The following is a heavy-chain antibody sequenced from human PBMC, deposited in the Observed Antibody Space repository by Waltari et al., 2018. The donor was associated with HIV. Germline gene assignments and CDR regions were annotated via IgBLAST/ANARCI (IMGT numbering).Heavy chain of an antibody. CDR2: MIPSFGTT. J-gene: IGHJ4*02. CDR3: ASGPGRYDSSGTDY. D-gene: IGHD3-22*01. Sequence: QVQLVQSGAEVQKPGSSVKVSCKASGGTFSSYAISWVRRAPGQGLEWMGGMIPSFGTTNYAQEFKGRVTITADESTSTAYMELSSLRSEDTAVYYCASGPGRYDSSGTDYLGQGTLVTVAS. CDR1: GGTFSSYA. V-gene: IGHV1-69*01.